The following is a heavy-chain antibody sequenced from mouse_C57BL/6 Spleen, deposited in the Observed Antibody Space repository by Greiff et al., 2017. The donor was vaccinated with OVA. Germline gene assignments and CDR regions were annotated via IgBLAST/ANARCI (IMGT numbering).Heavy chain of an antibody. CDR3: ARSPITAGGYFDF. CDR1: GYTFTDYY. J-gene: IGHJ1*03. D-gene: IGHD1-2*01. CDR2: INPNNGGT. Sequence: VQLQQSGPELVKPGASVKISCKASGYTFTDYYMNWVKQSHGKSLEWIGDINPNNGGTSYNQKFKGKATLTVDKSSSTAYMELRSLTSEDSAVYYCARSPITAGGYFDFWGTGTTVTVSS. V-gene: IGHV1-26*01.